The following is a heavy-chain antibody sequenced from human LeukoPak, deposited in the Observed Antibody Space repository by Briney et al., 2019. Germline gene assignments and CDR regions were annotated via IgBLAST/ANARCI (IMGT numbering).Heavy chain of an antibody. Sequence: SVKVSCKASGVTFSSYAISWVRQAPGQGLEWMGGIIPIFGTANYAQKFQGRVTITTDESSSTAYMELSSLRSEDTAVYYCARGYCSSTSCYKYYFDYWGQGTLVTVSS. D-gene: IGHD2-2*01. V-gene: IGHV1-69*05. CDR2: IIPIFGTA. J-gene: IGHJ4*02. CDR3: ARGYCSSTSCYKYYFDY. CDR1: GVTFSSYA.